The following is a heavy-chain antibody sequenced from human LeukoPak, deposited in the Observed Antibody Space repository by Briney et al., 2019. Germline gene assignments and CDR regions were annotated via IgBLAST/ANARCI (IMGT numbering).Heavy chain of an antibody. CDR1: GFTFSSYS. CDR3: ARDQILYSSGSHDAFDI. CDR2: ISSSSYI. Sequence: GGSLRLSCAASGFTFSSYSMNWVRQAPGKGLEWVSSISSSSYIYYADSVKGRFTISRDNAKNSLYLQMNSLRAEDTAVYYCARDQILYSSGSHDAFDIWGQGTMVTVSS. V-gene: IGHV3-21*01. D-gene: IGHD3-22*01. J-gene: IGHJ3*02.